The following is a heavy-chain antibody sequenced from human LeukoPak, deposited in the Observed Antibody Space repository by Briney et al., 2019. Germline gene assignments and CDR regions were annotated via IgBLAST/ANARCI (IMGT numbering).Heavy chain of an antibody. D-gene: IGHD6-19*01. V-gene: IGHV3-30*02. CDR3: AKDRWGAVASFDY. CDR1: GFTFSSYN. J-gene: IGHJ4*02. CDR2: IRYDGNNK. Sequence: GGSLRLSCAASGFTFSSYNMHWVRQAPGKGLEWVAVIRYDGNNKYYADSVKGRFTISRDNSKNMLYLQMNSLGTEDTAVYYCAKDRWGAVASFDYWGQGTLVTVSS.